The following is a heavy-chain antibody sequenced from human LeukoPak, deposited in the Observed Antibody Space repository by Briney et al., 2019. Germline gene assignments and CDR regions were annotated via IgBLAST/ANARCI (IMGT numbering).Heavy chain of an antibody. V-gene: IGHV4-34*01. CDR1: GGTFSGYY. CDR3: ARGKLLWFGESRPRNWFDP. D-gene: IGHD3-10*01. J-gene: IGHJ5*02. Sequence: SETLSLTCAVYGGTFSGYYWSWIRQPPGKGLEWIGEINHSGSTNYNPSLKSRVTISVDTSKNQFSLKLSSVTAADTAVYYCARGKLLWFGESRPRNWFDPWGQGTLVTVSS. CDR2: INHSGST.